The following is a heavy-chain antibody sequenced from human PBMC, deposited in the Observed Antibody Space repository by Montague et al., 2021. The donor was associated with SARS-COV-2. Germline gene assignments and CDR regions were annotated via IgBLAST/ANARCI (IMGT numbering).Heavy chain of an antibody. CDR1: GFTFSSYA. J-gene: IGHJ6*02. D-gene: IGHD3-9*01. Sequence: SLRLSCSASGFTFSSYAMHWVRQAPGKGLEWVAVISYDGSNKYYXDSVKGRFTISRDNSKNTLYLQMNSLRAEDTAVYYCARDPFYYDILTGYIYPAYYYYYGKDVWGQGTTVTVSS. CDR2: ISYDGSNK. CDR3: ARDPFYYDILTGYIYPAYYYYYGKDV. V-gene: IGHV3-30-3*01.